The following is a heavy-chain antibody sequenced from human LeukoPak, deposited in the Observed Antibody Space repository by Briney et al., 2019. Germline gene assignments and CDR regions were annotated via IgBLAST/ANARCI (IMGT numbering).Heavy chain of an antibody. CDR1: GLTFSSYA. D-gene: IGHD6-13*01. J-gene: IGHJ4*02. Sequence: GGSLRLSCAASGLTFSSYAMSWVRQAPGKGLEWVSAISGSGGSTYYADSVKGRFTISRDNSKNTLYLQMNSPRAEDTAVYYCAKVIAAAVAGYFDYWGQGTLVTVSS. CDR3: AKVIAAAVAGYFDY. CDR2: ISGSGGST. V-gene: IGHV3-23*01.